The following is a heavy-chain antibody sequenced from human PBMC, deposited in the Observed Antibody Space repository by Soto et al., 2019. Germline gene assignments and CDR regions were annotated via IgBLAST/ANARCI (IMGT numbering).Heavy chain of an antibody. CDR3: AAHPSKSGGWEDY. D-gene: IGHD6-19*01. CDR2: ISSSGSTM. J-gene: IGHJ4*02. CDR1: GFTFGSYE. Sequence: GGSLRLSCAASGFTFGSYEMNWVRQAPGKGLEWVSYISSSGSTMYYADSVKGRFTISRDNAKNSLYLQMNTLRAEDTAVYYCAAHPSKSGGWEDYWGQGTLVTVSS. V-gene: IGHV3-48*03.